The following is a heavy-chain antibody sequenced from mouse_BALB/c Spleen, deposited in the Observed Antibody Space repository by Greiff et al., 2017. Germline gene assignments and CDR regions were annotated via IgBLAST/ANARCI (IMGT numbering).Heavy chain of an antibody. Sequence: EVKLMESGGGLVKPGGSLKLSCAASGFTFSDYYMYWVRQTPEKRLEWVATISDGGSYTYYPESVKGRFTISRDNAKNNLYLQMSSLKSEDTAMYYCARDGRYGSSPYWYFDVWGAGTTVTVSS. J-gene: IGHJ1*01. CDR2: ISDGGSYT. V-gene: IGHV5-4*02. D-gene: IGHD1-1*01. CDR1: GFTFSDYY. CDR3: ARDGRYGSSPYWYFDV.